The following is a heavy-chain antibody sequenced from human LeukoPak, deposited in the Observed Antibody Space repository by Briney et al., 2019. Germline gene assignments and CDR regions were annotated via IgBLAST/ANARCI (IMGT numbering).Heavy chain of an antibody. Sequence: PGGSLRLYCAASGFTVSAYAMACVRQAPGKGLEWVSTIYDDNTYYADSVKSRFAISIDNSKNTLYLQMNSLRVEDTAVYFCAARKVRGVWFYLDYWGQGTLVTVSS. CDR2: IYDDNT. V-gene: IGHV3-23*01. D-gene: IGHD3-10*01. CDR1: GFTVSAYA. CDR3: AARKVRGVWFYLDY. J-gene: IGHJ4*02.